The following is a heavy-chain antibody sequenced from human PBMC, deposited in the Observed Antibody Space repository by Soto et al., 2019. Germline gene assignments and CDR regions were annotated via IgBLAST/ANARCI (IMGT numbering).Heavy chain of an antibody. D-gene: IGHD2-8*01. CDR1: GYTFTSYF. J-gene: IGHJ6*03. CDR2: INPTSGST. V-gene: IGHV1-46*03. CDR3: ARGTIVRLPYYYYHNMDV. Sequence: QVQLVQSGAEVKKPGASVKVSCKASGYTFTSYFLHWVRQAPGQGLEWMGIINPTSGSTTYPQKFQGRVTMTRDTSTSTAYMELSSLRSEDTAVYYCARGTIVRLPYYYYHNMDVWGKGTTVTVSS.